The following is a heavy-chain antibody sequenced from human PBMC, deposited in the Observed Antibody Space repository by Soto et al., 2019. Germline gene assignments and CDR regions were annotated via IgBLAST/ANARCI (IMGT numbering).Heavy chain of an antibody. CDR3: TTDPLSSKYQLLLYTTEYYFDY. CDR2: IKSKTDGGTT. Sequence: PGGSLRLSCAASGFTFSNAWMSWVRQAPGKGLEWVGRIKSKTDGGTTDYAAPVKGRFTISRDDSKNTLYLQMNSLKTEDTAVYYCTTDPLSSKYQLLLYTTEYYFDYWGQGTLVTVSS. CDR1: GFTFSNAW. J-gene: IGHJ4*02. D-gene: IGHD2-2*01. V-gene: IGHV3-15*01.